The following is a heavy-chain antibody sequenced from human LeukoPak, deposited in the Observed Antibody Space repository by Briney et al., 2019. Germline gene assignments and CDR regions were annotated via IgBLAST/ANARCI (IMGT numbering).Heavy chain of an antibody. CDR3: ARGPVADYGDSKPKPFDY. CDR2: IYYSGST. D-gene: IGHD4-17*01. CDR1: GGSISSYY. J-gene: IGHJ4*02. V-gene: IGHV4-59*01. Sequence: SETLSLTCTVSGGSISSYYWSWIRQPPGKGLEWIGYIYYSGSTNYNPSLKSRVTISVDTSKNQSSLKLSSVTAADTAVYYCARGPVADYGDSKPKPFDYWGQGTLVTVSS.